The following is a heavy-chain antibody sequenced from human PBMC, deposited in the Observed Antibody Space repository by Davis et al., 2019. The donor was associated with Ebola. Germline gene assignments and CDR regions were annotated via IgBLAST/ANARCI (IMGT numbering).Heavy chain of an antibody. J-gene: IGHJ4*02. D-gene: IGHD2-15*01. CDR2: IRSKANSYAT. CDR1: GFTFSGSA. Sequence: GGSLRLSCAASGFTFSGSAMHWVRQASGKGLEWVGRIRSKANSYATAYAASVKGRFTISSDDSKNTAYLQMNSLKTEDTAVYYCSISGCSGGSCYGDYWGQGTLVTVSS. CDR3: SISGCSGGSCYGDY. V-gene: IGHV3-73*01.